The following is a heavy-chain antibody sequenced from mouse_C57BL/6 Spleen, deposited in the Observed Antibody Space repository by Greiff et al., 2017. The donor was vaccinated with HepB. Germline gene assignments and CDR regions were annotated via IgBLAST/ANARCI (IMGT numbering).Heavy chain of an antibody. D-gene: IGHD2-4*01. Sequence: VQLQQSGPGLVKPSQSLSLTCSVTGYSITSGYYWNWIRQFPGNKLEWMGYISYDGSNNYNPSLKNRISITRDTSKNQFFLKLNSVTTEDTATYYCARERYYDYGYYFDYWGQGTTLTVSS. CDR1: GYSITSGYY. CDR2: ISYDGSN. V-gene: IGHV3-6*01. CDR3: ARERYYDYGYYFDY. J-gene: IGHJ2*01.